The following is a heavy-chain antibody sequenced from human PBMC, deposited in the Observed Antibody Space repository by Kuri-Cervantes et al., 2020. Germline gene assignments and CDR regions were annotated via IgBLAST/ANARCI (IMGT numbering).Heavy chain of an antibody. CDR3: ARDGEVGYSYGYSWGRDPSNYYYGMDV. J-gene: IGHJ6*02. CDR2: ISAYNGNT. D-gene: IGHD5-18*01. V-gene: IGHV1-18*01. CDR1: GYTFTSYG. Sequence: ASVKVSCKASGYTFTSYGISWVRQAPGQGLEWMGWISAYNGNTNCAQKLQGRATMTTDTSTSTAYTELRSLRSDDTAVYYCARDGEVGYSYGYSWGRDPSNYYYGMDVWGQGTTVTVSS.